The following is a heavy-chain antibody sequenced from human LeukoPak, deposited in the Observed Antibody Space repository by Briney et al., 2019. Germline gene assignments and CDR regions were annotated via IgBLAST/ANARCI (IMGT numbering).Heavy chain of an antibody. CDR1: GFTFSSYW. CDR2: IKQDGSEK. J-gene: IGHJ6*03. CDR3: ARDSIGTTLLYYYYMDV. V-gene: IGHV3-7*01. Sequence: PGGSLRLSCAASGFTFSSYWMSWVRQAPGKGLEWVANIKQDGSEKYYVDSVKGRFTISRDNAKNSLYLQMNSLRAEDTAVYYCARDSIGTTLLYYYYMDVWGKGTTVTVSS. D-gene: IGHD1-1*01.